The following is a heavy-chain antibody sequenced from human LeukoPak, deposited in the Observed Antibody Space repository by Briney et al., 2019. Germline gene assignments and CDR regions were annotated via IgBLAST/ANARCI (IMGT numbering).Heavy chain of an antibody. V-gene: IGHV3-48*03. CDR3: ARENRFGELLYPQALDY. J-gene: IGHJ4*01. CDR2: ISGSGSVQ. Sequence: PGGSVRLSCAASGFSFSLYEMNWVRQAPGRGLEWVSYISGSGSVQSYTDSGKGRFTIARDDSKDSLYLQMNRLRAEDTAVYYCARENRFGELLYPQALDYWGHGTLVTVSS. CDR1: GFSFSLYE. D-gene: IGHD3-10*01.